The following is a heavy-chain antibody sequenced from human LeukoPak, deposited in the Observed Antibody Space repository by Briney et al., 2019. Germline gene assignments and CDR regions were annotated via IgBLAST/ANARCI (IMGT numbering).Heavy chain of an antibody. D-gene: IGHD2-15*01. V-gene: IGHV3-23*01. CDR2: SSGSAGST. Sequence: GGSLRLSCAASGFTFSSYAMTWVRQAPGKGLEWVSASSGSAGSTYYADSVKGRFTISRDNSKNTLYLQMNSLRAEDTAVYYCAKGGYYCSGGSCHYYYMDVWGKGTTVTVSS. J-gene: IGHJ6*03. CDR1: GFTFSSYA. CDR3: AKGGYYCSGGSCHYYYMDV.